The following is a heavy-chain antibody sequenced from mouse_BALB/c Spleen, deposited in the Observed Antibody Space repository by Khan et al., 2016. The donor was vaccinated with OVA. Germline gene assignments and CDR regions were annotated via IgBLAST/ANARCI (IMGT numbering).Heavy chain of an antibody. Sequence: QVQLKESGPGLVAPSQSLSITCTVSGFSLSRYSIHWVRQPPGKGLEWLGMIWGGGSTDYNSALKSRLSISKDNSKSQVFLKMNSLQTDDTAMYYSARAYYRYDGYYAMDYWGQGTSVTVSS. CDR1: GFSLSRYS. V-gene: IGHV2-6-4*01. J-gene: IGHJ4*01. D-gene: IGHD2-14*01. CDR2: IWGGGST. CDR3: ARAYYRYDGYYAMDY.